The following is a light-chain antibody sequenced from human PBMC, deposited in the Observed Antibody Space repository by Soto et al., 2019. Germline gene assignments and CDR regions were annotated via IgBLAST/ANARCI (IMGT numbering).Light chain of an antibody. CDR1: QGISSY. CDR3: QQLNSYPPT. Sequence: IQLTQSPSSLSASVGDRVTITCRASQGISSYLAWYQQKPGKAPKLLIYAASTLQSGVASRFSGSGSGTDFTLTVSSLHPGDFETYYCQQLNSYPPTFGGGTKVEIK. CDR2: AAS. J-gene: IGKJ4*01. V-gene: IGKV1-9*01.